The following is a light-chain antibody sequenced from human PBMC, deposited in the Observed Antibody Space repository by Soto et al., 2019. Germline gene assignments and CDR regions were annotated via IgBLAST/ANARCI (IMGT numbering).Light chain of an antibody. J-gene: IGKJ1*01. CDR3: QQSYGIPWT. Sequence: DIQMTQSPASLSASVGDRVTITCRGSQNINTFLSWYQHKPGKAPKLVIYDASTLQIGVPSRFSGSGYGTEFTLTISSLQPEDFASYYCQQSYGIPWTFGQGTKVDIK. V-gene: IGKV1-39*01. CDR2: DAS. CDR1: QNINTF.